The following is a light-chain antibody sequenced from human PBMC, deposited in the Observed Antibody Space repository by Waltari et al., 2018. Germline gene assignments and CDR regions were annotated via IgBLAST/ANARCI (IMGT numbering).Light chain of an antibody. CDR1: HSIGGR. CDR3: HHSDSLPYS. CDR2: YAS. J-gene: IGKJ2*03. V-gene: IGKV6-21*01. Sequence: EIVLTQSPEFQSVSLKEKVTITCRAGHSIGGRLHCYQQKPDQSPTILIMYASQSFSGVPSSFSGSGAGTDVTLTINGREAEDAATYYCHHSDSLPYSFGQGTKLEIK.